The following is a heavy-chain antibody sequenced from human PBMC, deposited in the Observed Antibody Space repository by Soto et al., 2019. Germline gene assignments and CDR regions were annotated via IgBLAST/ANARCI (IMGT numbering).Heavy chain of an antibody. CDR2: INHSGST. CDR3: ARDSIAVAGTRMDV. J-gene: IGHJ6*02. D-gene: IGHD6-19*01. CDR1: GGSFSGYY. Sequence: QVQLQQWGAGLLKPSETLSLTCAVYGGSFSGYYWSWIRQPPGKGLEWIGEINHSGSTNYNPSLNSRVTISVDTSKNQFSLKLSSVTAADTAVYYCARDSIAVAGTRMDVWGQGTTVTVSS. V-gene: IGHV4-34*01.